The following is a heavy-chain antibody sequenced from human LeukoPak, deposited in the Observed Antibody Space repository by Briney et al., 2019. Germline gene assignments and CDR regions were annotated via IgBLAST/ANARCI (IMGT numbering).Heavy chain of an antibody. Sequence: SQTLSLTCAVSGGSISSGGYSWSWIRQPPGKGLEWIGYIYHSGSTYYNPSLKSRVTISVDRSKNQFSLKLTSVTAADTAVYYCARDLVTVTKGFDIWGQGTMVSVSS. J-gene: IGHJ3*02. CDR2: IYHSGST. D-gene: IGHD4-17*01. CDR1: GGSISSGGYS. V-gene: IGHV4-30-2*01. CDR3: ARDLVTVTKGFDI.